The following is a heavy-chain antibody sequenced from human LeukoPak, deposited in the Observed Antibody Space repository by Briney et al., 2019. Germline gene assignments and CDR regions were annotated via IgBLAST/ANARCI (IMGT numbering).Heavy chain of an antibody. CDR3: ARVGFHSSGYYFLGNEN. J-gene: IGHJ4*02. V-gene: IGHV4-61*01. Sequence: SETLSLTCTVSGGSVSSGSYYWSWIRQPPGKGLEWIGYIYYSGSTNYNPSLKSRVTISVDTSKNQFSLKLNSMTAADTAMYYCARVGFHSSGYYFLGNENWGQGTLVTVSS. CDR1: GGSVSSGSYY. D-gene: IGHD3-22*01. CDR2: IYYSGST.